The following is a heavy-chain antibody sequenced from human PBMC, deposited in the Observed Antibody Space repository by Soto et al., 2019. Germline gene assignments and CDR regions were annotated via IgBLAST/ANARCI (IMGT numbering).Heavy chain of an antibody. CDR1: GYTFTSYG. CDR3: ARDLRRGYSGYASY. J-gene: IGHJ4*02. V-gene: IGHV1-18*04. CDR2: ISAYNGNT. Sequence: ASVKVSCKASGYTFTSYGISWVRQAPGQGLEWMGWISAYNGNTNYAQKLQGRVTMTTDTSTSTAYMELRSLRSDDTAVYYCARDLRRGYSGYASYWGQGTLVTVSS. D-gene: IGHD5-12*01.